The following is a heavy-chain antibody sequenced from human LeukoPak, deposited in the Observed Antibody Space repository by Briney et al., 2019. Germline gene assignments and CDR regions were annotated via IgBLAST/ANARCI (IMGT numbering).Heavy chain of an antibody. J-gene: IGHJ4*02. D-gene: IGHD3-10*01. CDR1: GFTFSSYG. Sequence: PGGSLRLSCAASGFTFSSYGMNWVRQAPGKGLEWVSSISSSSSYIYYADSVKGRFTISRDNAKNSLYLQMNSLRAEDTAVYYCARDRAVRGVDFDYWGQGTLVTVSS. V-gene: IGHV3-21*01. CDR2: ISSSSSYI. CDR3: ARDRAVRGVDFDY.